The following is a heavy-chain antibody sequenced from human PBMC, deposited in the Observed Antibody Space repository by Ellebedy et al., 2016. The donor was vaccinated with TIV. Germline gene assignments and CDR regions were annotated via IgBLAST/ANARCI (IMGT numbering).Heavy chain of an antibody. CDR1: DYTFTIYG. D-gene: IGHD2-2*01. V-gene: IGHV1-18*04. Sequence: AASVKVSCKASDYTFTIYGISWVRQAPGQGLEWMGWISTYNGNTNYAQNLQGRVTMTTDTSTSTAYMELRSLRSDDTAVYYCARPRRLVRDTRQWYFDLWGRGTLVTVSS. CDR3: ARPRRLVRDTRQWYFDL. CDR2: ISTYNGNT. J-gene: IGHJ2*01.